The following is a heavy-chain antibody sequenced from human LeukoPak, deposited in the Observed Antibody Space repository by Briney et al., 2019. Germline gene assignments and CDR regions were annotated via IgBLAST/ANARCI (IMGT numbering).Heavy chain of an antibody. J-gene: IGHJ4*02. Sequence: PSETLSLTCTVSGGSISSYYWSWIRQPPGKGLEWIGYIYYSGSTNYNPSLESRVTISVDTSKNQFSLKLSLVTAADTAVYYCARDRSEFDYRGQGTLVTVSS. D-gene: IGHD3-3*01. CDR1: GGSISSYY. V-gene: IGHV4-59*01. CDR3: ARDRSEFDY. CDR2: IYYSGST.